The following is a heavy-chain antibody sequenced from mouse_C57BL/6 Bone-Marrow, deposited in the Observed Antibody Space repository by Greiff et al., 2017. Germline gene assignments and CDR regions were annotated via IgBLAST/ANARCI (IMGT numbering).Heavy chain of an antibody. CDR1: GYAFTNYL. V-gene: IGHV1-54*01. Sequence: QVQLKQSGAELVRPGTSVKVSCKASGYAFTNYLIEWVKQRPGQGLEWIGVINPGSGGTNYKEKFKGKATLTADKSSSTAYMQLSSLTSEDSAVYVCARRDGDVVDYWGQGTTLTVSS. D-gene: IGHD3-3*01. J-gene: IGHJ2*01. CDR3: ARRDGDVVDY. CDR2: INPGSGGT.